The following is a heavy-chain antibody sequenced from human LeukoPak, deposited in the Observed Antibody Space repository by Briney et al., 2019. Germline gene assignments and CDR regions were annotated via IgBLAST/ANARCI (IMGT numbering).Heavy chain of an antibody. V-gene: IGHV3-23*01. D-gene: IGHD3-22*01. J-gene: IGHJ4*02. Sequence: PGGSLRLFCAASGFPFSTYAMSWVRQSPGKGLECVSSIISSGANIYSAVSGKGRFSVSRDNSKNTLYLQMDSLRAEDTAIYCCASHDSSGYYLYRYFTYWGRGSQVSVSS. CDR1: GFPFSTYA. CDR2: IISSGANI. CDR3: ASHDSSGYYLYRYFTY.